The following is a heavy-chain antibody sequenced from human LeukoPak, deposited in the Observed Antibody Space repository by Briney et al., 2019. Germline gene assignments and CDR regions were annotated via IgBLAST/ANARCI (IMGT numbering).Heavy chain of an antibody. CDR2: ISGSGDST. CDR3: AKDRNSVGSSYNY. D-gene: IGHD6-6*01. J-gene: IGHJ4*02. V-gene: IGHV3-23*01. Sequence: GGSLRLSCAASGFNFSSYAMTWVRQASGKGLEWVSGISGSGDSTNYADSVRGRFTISRDNSKNTLYLQMNSLRAEDTAVYYCAKDRNSVGSSYNYWGQGTLVTVSS. CDR1: GFNFSSYA.